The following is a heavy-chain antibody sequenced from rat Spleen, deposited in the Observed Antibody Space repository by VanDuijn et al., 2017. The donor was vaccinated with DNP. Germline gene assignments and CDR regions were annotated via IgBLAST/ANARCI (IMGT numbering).Heavy chain of an antibody. J-gene: IGHJ2*01. V-gene: IGHV5-25*01. Sequence: EVQLVESGGGLVQPGRSMKLSCAASGFTFSNSYMAWVRQAPTKGLEWVAAINTDGAGTHYPDSVKGRFTISRNNAENTLYLQMNSLRSEDMATYYCARHVLPLRVWDYWGQGVMVTVSS. D-gene: IGHD1-11*01. CDR1: GFTFSNSY. CDR2: INTDGAGT. CDR3: ARHVLPLRVWDY.